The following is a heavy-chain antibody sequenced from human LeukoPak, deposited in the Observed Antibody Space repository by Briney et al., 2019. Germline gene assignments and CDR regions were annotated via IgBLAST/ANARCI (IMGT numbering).Heavy chain of an antibody. Sequence: PSETLSLTCAVSGGSISSSNWWSWVRQPPGKGLEWIGEIYHSGSTNYNPSLKSRVTISVDKSKNQFSLKLSSVTAADTAVYYCARLVGAIVATNAADYWGQGTLVTVSS. CDR1: GGSISSSNW. V-gene: IGHV4-4*02. CDR2: IYHSGST. J-gene: IGHJ4*02. D-gene: IGHD5-12*01. CDR3: ARLVGAIVATNAADY.